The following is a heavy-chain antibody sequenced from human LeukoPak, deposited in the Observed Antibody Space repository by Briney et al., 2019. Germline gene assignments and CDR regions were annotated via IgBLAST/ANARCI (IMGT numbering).Heavy chain of an antibody. CDR1: GVSISSSSYY. CDR2: IYYSGST. CDR3: ARQGVVVVPAAMLALNYFDY. D-gene: IGHD2-2*01. J-gene: IGHJ4*02. V-gene: IGHV4-39*01. Sequence: SETLSLTCTVSGVSISSSSYYWGWIRQPPGKGLEWIGSIYYSGSTYYNPSLKSRVTISVDTSKNQFSLKLSSVTAADTAVYYCARQGVVVVPAAMLALNYFDYWGQGTLVTVSS.